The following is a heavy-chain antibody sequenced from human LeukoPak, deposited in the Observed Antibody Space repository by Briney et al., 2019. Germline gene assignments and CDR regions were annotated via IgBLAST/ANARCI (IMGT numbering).Heavy chain of an antibody. D-gene: IGHD5-18*01. CDR2: IDPSDSYT. V-gene: IGHV5-10-1*01. Sequence: EESLKISCKGSGYSFTSYWISWVRQMPGKGLEWMGRIDPSDSYTDYSPSFQGHVTISADMSISTAYLQWSSLKASDTAMYYCARRDGSTYGFDYWGQGTLVTVSS. J-gene: IGHJ4*02. CDR3: ARRDGSTYGFDY. CDR1: GYSFTSYW.